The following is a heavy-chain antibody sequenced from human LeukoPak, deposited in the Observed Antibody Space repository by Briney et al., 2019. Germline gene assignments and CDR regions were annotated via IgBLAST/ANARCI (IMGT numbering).Heavy chain of an antibody. Sequence: PGGSLRLSCAASGFTFSSYGMYWVRQAPGKGLECVAFITYDGSEMYYADSVKGRFTISRDNSKNTLHLQMNSLRAEDTAVYYCAKAGEYIVVVTAIKKVSHFDYWGQGTLVTVSS. D-gene: IGHD2-21*02. CDR1: GFTFSSYG. CDR3: AKAGEYIVVVTAIKKVSHFDY. V-gene: IGHV3-30*02. CDR2: ITYDGSEM. J-gene: IGHJ4*02.